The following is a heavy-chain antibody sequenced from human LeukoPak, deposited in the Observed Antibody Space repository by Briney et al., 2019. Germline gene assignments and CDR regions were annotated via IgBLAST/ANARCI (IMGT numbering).Heavy chain of an antibody. CDR3: ARGVGATQGRWFDP. CDR2: IYHSGST. V-gene: IGHV4-4*02. J-gene: IGHJ5*02. Sequence: SETLSLTCAVSGGSISSSNWWSWVRQPPGKGLEWIGEIYHSGSTNYNPSLKGRVTISVDKSKNQFSLKLSSVTAADTAVYYCARGVGATQGRWFDPWGQGTLVTVSS. CDR1: GGSISSSNW. D-gene: IGHD1-26*01.